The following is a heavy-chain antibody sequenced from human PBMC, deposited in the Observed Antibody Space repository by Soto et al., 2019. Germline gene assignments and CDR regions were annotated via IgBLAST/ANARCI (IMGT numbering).Heavy chain of an antibody. Sequence: QVQLVESGGGVVQPGKSLRLSCAVSGFIFRSHGMHWVRQAPGKGLEWLAVISNDGNTKYYADSVKGRFTLSRDNSKDTLDLQMTTLRPEDTAVYYCAKDREDTAMTFDYWGQGNLVIVSS. J-gene: IGHJ4*02. V-gene: IGHV3-30*18. CDR3: AKDREDTAMTFDY. CDR2: ISNDGNTK. CDR1: GFIFRSHG. D-gene: IGHD5-18*01.